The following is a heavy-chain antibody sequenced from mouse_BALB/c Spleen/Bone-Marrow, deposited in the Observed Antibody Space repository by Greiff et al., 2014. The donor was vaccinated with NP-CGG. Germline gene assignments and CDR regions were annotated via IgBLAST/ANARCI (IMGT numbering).Heavy chain of an antibody. Sequence: DVHLVESGGGLVKPGGSLKLSCAASGFAFSSYDMSWVRQTPEKRLEWVAYISHGGGTTYYSDTVKGRFTISRDNAKNTLYLQMSSLKSEDTAIYYCTRHGGYYPYYYAMDCWGQGTSVTVSS. CDR3: TRHGGYYPYYYAMDC. V-gene: IGHV5-12-1*01. CDR2: ISHGGGTT. CDR1: GFAFSSYD. D-gene: IGHD2-3*01. J-gene: IGHJ4*01.